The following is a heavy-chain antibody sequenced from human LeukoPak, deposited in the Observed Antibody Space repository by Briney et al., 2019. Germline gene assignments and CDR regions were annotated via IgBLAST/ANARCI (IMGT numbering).Heavy chain of an antibody. J-gene: IGHJ5*02. CDR3: AKHGYCSSTSCYVDNNWFDP. CDR1: GFTFRIYA. CDR2: ISGSGGST. V-gene: IGHV3-23*01. Sequence: GGSLRLSCAASGFTFRIYAMSWVRQAPGKGLEWVSAISGSGGSTYYADSVKGRFTISRDNSKNTLYLQMNSLRAEDTAVYYCAKHGYCSSTSCYVDNNWFDPWGQGTLVTVSS. D-gene: IGHD2-2*01.